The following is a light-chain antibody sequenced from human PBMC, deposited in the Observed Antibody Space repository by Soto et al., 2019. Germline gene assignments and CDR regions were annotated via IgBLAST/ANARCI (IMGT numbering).Light chain of an antibody. J-gene: IGKJ1*01. CDR3: QQYDNSRT. Sequence: EIVLTQSPGSLSLSPGERATLSCRASQSVDSRFLAWYQQKPGQAPGLLMYGASIRATGVPDKFSGSGSGTDFTLSIRRLELEDFAVYYCQQYDNSRTFGQGTKVEMK. CDR2: GAS. CDR1: QSVDSRF. V-gene: IGKV3-20*01.